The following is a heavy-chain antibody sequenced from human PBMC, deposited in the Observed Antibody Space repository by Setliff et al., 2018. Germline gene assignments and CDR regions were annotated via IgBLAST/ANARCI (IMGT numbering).Heavy chain of an antibody. CDR3: TRDPGGYDFDP. Sequence: GGSLRLSCTASGLTFGDYAMGWVRQAPGKGLEWIGYIRSKAYGETTEYAASVEDRFTISRDDARNIAYLQMNSLTTEDTAVYYCTRDPGGYDFDPWGQGTLVTVS. J-gene: IGHJ5*02. V-gene: IGHV3-49*04. D-gene: IGHD5-12*01. CDR1: GLTFGDYA. CDR2: IRSKAYGETT.